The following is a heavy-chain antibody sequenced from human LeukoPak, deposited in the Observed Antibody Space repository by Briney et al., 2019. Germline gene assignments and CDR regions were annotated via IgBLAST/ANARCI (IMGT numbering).Heavy chain of an antibody. Sequence: SQTLSLTCAISGDSVSSNSAAWNWIRQSPSRGLEWLGRTYYSSQWYSDYAVSVKSRITINPDTSKNQFSLQLNSVTPEDTAVYYCARDPGIAVAGTVYYYYGMDVWGQGTTVTVSS. CDR2: TYYSSQWYS. D-gene: IGHD6-19*01. J-gene: IGHJ6*02. CDR3: ARDPGIAVAGTVYYYYGMDV. CDR1: GDSVSSNSAA. V-gene: IGHV6-1*01.